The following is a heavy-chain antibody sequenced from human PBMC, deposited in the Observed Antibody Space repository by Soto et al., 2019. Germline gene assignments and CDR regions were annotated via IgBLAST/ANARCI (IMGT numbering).Heavy chain of an antibody. V-gene: IGHV1-2*04. CDR3: ARAPYYYGSGSYDPRGAWFDP. J-gene: IGHJ5*02. CDR1: GYTFTGYY. D-gene: IGHD3-10*01. Sequence: ASVKVSCKASGYTFTGYYMHWVRQAPGQGLEWMGWINPNSGGTNYAQKFQGWVTMTRDTSISTAYMELSRLRSDDTAVYYCARAPYYYGSGSYDPRGAWFDPWGQGTLVTVSS. CDR2: INPNSGGT.